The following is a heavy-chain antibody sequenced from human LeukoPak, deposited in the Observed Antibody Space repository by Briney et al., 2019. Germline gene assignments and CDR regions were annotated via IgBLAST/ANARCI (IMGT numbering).Heavy chain of an antibody. CDR3: AREGGGDCYDCPFDY. V-gene: IGHV4-59*12. CDR2: IYYSGST. D-gene: IGHD2-21*02. CDR1: GGSISSYY. Sequence: KPSETLSLTCTVSGGSISSYYWSWIRQPPGKGLEWIGYIYYSGSTNYNPSLKSRVTISVDTSKNQFSLKLSSVTAADTAVYYCAREGGGDCYDCPFDYWGQGTLVTVSS. J-gene: IGHJ4*02.